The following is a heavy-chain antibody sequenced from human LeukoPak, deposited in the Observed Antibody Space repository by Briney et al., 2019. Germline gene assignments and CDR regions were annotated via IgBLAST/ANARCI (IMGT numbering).Heavy chain of an antibody. CDR1: GFTFSSYS. D-gene: IGHD3-22*01. J-gene: IGHJ4*02. V-gene: IGHV3-21*01. Sequence: GGSLRLSCAASGFTFSSYSMNWVRQAPGKGLEWVSSITRSSIYIYYADSLKGRFTISRDNAKNSLYLQMNSLRAEDTAVYYCVRVRYDSSGFYSIFDYWGQGTLVTVSS. CDR2: ITRSSIYI. CDR3: VRVRYDSSGFYSIFDY.